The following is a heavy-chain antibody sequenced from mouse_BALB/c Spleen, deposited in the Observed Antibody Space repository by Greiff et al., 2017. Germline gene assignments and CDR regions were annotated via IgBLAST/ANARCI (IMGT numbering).Heavy chain of an antibody. CDR2: ISSGSSTI. CDR3: AGYGNLAY. J-gene: IGHJ3*01. Sequence: EVQRVESGGGLVQPGGSRKLSCAASGFTFSSFGMHWVRQAPEKGLEWVAYISSGSSTIYYADTVKGRFTISRDNPKNTLFLQMTSLRSEDTAMYYCAGYGNLAYWGQGTLVTVSA. D-gene: IGHD2-10*02. V-gene: IGHV5-17*02. CDR1: GFTFSSFG.